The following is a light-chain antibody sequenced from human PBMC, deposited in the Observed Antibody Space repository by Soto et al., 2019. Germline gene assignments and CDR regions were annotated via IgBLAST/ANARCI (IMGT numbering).Light chain of an antibody. CDR3: SSYTSSSTYV. V-gene: IGLV2-14*01. Sequence: QSALTQPASVSGSPGQSITTSCTGTSSDVGGYNYVSWYQQHPGKAPKLMIYDVSNRPSGVSNRFSGSKSGNTASLTISGLQAEDEADYYCSSYTSSSTYVFGTGTKLTVL. J-gene: IGLJ1*01. CDR1: SSDVGGYNY. CDR2: DVS.